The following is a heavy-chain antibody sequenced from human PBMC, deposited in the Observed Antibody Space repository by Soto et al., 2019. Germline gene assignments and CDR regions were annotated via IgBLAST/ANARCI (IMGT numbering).Heavy chain of an antibody. V-gene: IGHV1-18*01. CDR3: ATVGCSSTSCYVSAFDI. Sequence: QVQLVQSGAEVKKPGASVKVSCKASGYTFTSYGISWVRQAPGQGLEWMGWISDYNGNTNYAQKLQGRVTMTTDTSTSTAYMEVRSLRSDDTAVYYCATVGCSSTSCYVSAFDIWGQGTMVTVSS. CDR1: GYTFTSYG. CDR2: ISDYNGNT. J-gene: IGHJ3*02. D-gene: IGHD2-2*01.